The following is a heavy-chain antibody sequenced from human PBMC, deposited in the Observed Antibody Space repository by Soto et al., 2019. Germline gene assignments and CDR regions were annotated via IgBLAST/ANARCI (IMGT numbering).Heavy chain of an antibody. CDR3: AKDQYCSSTSCHVFDY. Sequence: GGSLRLSCAASEFIFSSYSMNWVRQAPGKGLEWVSYISSDSRTIYYADSVKGRFTISRVNDKNSLYLQMNSLRAEDTAVYYCAKDQYCSSTSCHVFDYWGQGTLVTVSS. V-gene: IGHV3-48*01. D-gene: IGHD2-2*01. J-gene: IGHJ4*02. CDR1: EFIFSSYS. CDR2: ISSDSRTI.